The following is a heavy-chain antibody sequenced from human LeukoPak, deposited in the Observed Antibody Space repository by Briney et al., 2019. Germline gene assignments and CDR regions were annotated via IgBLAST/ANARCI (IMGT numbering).Heavy chain of an antibody. D-gene: IGHD2/OR15-2a*01. Sequence: YPSETLSLTCSVSGGSLTSGTYHWGWIRQPPGKGLEWIGSIYFDGSTHDNPSLKSRVTMSIDTSKNQFSLKLSSVTAADTAVYYCARGRNFRPHFDYWGQGTLVTVSS. CDR3: ARGRNFRPHFDY. V-gene: IGHV4-39*07. CDR2: IYFDGST. CDR1: GGSLTSGTYH. J-gene: IGHJ4*02.